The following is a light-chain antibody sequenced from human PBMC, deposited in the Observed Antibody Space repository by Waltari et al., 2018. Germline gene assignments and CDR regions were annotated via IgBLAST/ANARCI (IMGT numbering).Light chain of an antibody. CDR1: QSVSSSY. V-gene: IGKV3-20*01. J-gene: IGKJ2*01. CDR3: QQYGTSSYT. Sequence: EFVLTQSPGTLSLSPGERATLSCRASQSVSSSYFAWYQQKPGQAPRLLIYGASSRATGIPDRFSGSGSGTDFTLTIIRLEPEDFAVYYCQQYGTSSYTFGQGTKLEIK. CDR2: GAS.